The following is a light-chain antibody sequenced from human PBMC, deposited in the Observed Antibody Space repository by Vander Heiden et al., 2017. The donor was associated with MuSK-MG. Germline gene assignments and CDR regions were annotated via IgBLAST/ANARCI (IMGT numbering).Light chain of an antibody. J-gene: IGKJ4*01. CDR1: QSVSSY. Sequence: EIVLTQSPATLSLSPGERATLSCRASQSVSSYLAWYQQKPGQAPRLLIYDASNRATGIPARFSGSASGTDFTLTISILDPEDSTVYYCQRRSSWPITFGGGTKVEIK. CDR3: QRRSSWPIT. V-gene: IGKV3-11*01. CDR2: DAS.